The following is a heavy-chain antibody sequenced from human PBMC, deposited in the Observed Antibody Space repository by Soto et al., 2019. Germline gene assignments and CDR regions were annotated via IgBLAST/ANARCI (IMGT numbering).Heavy chain of an antibody. CDR3: AMVDVYVTPSPQDV. Sequence: QVQLVQSGAEVKNPGASVKVSCQASGYTCTRYGIGWARQAPGQGLEWMGWINTYTGNTNYAQNVQGRVTLTTDTSTSTAYMELRSLRSNDTAIYYCAMVDVYVTPSPQDVWGQGTTVIVSS. V-gene: IGHV1-18*01. CDR2: INTYTGNT. D-gene: IGHD3-16*01. CDR1: GYTCTRYG. J-gene: IGHJ6*02.